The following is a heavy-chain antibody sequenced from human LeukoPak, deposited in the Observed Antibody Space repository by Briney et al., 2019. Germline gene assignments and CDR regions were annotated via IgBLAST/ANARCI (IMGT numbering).Heavy chain of an antibody. CDR3: ARGGRAFLFDP. D-gene: IGHD2/OR15-2a*01. CDR2: IIYSGST. J-gene: IGHJ5*02. CDR1: GGSINNYY. V-gene: IGHV4-59*01. Sequence: SETLSLTCTVSGGSINNYYWSWIRQPPGKGLEWIGYIIYSGSTNYNPSLKSRVTISVDTSKNHFSLKLSSVTAADTAVYYCARGGRAFLFDPWGQGTLVTVSS.